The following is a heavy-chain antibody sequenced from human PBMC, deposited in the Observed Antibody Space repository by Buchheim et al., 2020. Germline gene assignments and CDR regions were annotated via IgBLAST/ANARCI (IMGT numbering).Heavy chain of an antibody. D-gene: IGHD1-7*01. V-gene: IGHV3-23*01. Sequence: EVQLLESGGGLVQPGESLRVSCAASGFTFSSFAMSWVRQAPGKGLEWVSAIGNGGSTYYADSVKGRFTVSSGNSKNTLYLQMNSLRAEDTAVYFCAKSPGITGTTGFWFDAWGQGTL. CDR2: IGNGGST. CDR3: AKSPGITGTTGFWFDA. J-gene: IGHJ5*02. CDR1: GFTFSSFA.